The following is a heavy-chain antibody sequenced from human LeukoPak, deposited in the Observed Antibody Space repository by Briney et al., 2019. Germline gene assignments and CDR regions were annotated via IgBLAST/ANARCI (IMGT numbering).Heavy chain of an antibody. CDR1: GGSLSGYS. Sequence: SETLSLTCAVYGGSLSGYSWSWIRQPPGKGLEWIGEINHSGGTYYNPSLKSRVTISVDTSKNQFSLKLSSVTAADTAIYYCARHVFTVIVVGYYFDYWGQGTLVTVSS. CDR2: INHSGGT. V-gene: IGHV4-34*01. J-gene: IGHJ4*02. CDR3: ARHVFTVIVVGYYFDY. D-gene: IGHD3-22*01.